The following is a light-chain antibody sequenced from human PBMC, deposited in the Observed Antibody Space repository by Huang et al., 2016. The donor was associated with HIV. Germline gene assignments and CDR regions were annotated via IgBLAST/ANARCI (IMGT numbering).Light chain of an antibody. V-gene: IGKV3-11*01. CDR2: DAS. J-gene: IGKJ2*01. CDR3: QRYS. Sequence: EIVLTQSPATQSLAPGERATLSCRASQTISSRLAWYQQKPGQAPRLLIYDASRRVTGIPARFSGSGSGTDFTLTISSLEPEDFAVYYCQRYSFGQGTKLEIK. CDR1: QTISSR.